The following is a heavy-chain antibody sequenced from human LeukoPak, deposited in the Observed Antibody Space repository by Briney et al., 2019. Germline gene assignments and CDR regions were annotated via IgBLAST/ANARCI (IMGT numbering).Heavy chain of an antibody. CDR2: ISAYNGNT. CDR1: GYTFTSYG. V-gene: IGHV1-18*01. CDR3: ARDPRAVADTGVATYNY. Sequence: GASVKVSCKASGYTFTSYGISWVRKAPGQGLEWMGWISAYNGNTNYAQKLQGRVTMTTDTSTNTAYMELRSLRSDDTAMYYCARDPRAVADTGVATYNYWGQGTLVTVSS. D-gene: IGHD6-19*01. J-gene: IGHJ4*02.